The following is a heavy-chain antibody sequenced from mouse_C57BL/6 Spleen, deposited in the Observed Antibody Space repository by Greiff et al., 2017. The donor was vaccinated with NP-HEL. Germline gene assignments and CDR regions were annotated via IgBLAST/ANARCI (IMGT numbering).Heavy chain of an antibody. CDR2: IRNKANNPAT. D-gene: IGHD1-1*01. CDR1: GFTFSDAW. Sequence: EVQLQQSGGGLVQPGGSMKLSCAASGFTFSDAWMDWVRQSPEQGLEWVAEIRNKANNPATYYAESVKGRFTISRDDSKSSVNLQMNSLRAEDTGIYYCTLSTSYPFDYWGQGTTLTVSS. CDR3: TLSTSYPFDY. V-gene: IGHV6-6*01. J-gene: IGHJ2*01.